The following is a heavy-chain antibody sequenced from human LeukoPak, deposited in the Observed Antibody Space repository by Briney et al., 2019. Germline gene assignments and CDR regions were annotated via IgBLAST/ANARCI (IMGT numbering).Heavy chain of an antibody. CDR1: GFTFSSYG. V-gene: IGHV3-23*01. CDR2: ISGSGGST. D-gene: IGHD5-24*01. J-gene: IGHJ4*02. Sequence: GGSLRLSCAASGFTFSSYGMSWVRQAPGKGLEWVSAISGSGGSTYYADSVKGRFTISRDNSKNTLYLQMNSLRAEDTAVYYCAKDGVEMATLSYFDYWGQGTLVTVSS. CDR3: AKDGVEMATLSYFDY.